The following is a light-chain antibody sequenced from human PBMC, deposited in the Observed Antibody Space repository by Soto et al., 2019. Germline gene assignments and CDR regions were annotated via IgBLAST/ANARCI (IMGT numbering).Light chain of an antibody. J-gene: IGLJ2*01. CDR2: DTN. Sequence: QAVVTQEPSLTVSPGGTVTFTCDSSTGAVTTSHYPCWFQQRPGRAPRSLIYDTNNNHSWTPARFSAYLLGGKAALTLSGAQPEDEADYYCLLSYSGARVFGGGTKLTVL. V-gene: IGLV7-46*01. CDR1: TGAVTTSHY. CDR3: LLSYSGARV.